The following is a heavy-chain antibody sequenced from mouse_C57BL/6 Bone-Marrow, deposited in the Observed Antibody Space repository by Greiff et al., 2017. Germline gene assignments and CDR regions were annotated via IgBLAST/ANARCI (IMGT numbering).Heavy chain of an antibody. D-gene: IGHD1-1*01. J-gene: IGHJ1*03. Sequence: QVQLQQSGPGLVAPSQSLSITCTVSGFSLTSYGVSWVRQPPGKGLEWLGVLRGDGSTNYHSALISRLSISKDNSKSQVFLILNSLQTDDTATYYCAKPFITTGWYCDVWGTGTTVTVSS. V-gene: IGHV2-3*01. CDR1: GFSLTSYG. CDR3: AKPFITTGWYCDV. CDR2: LRGDGST.